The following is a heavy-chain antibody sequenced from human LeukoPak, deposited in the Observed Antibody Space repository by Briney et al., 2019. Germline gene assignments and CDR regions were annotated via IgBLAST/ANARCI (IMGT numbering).Heavy chain of an antibody. CDR2: IYTSGST. D-gene: IGHD3-10*01. V-gene: IGHV4-4*07. J-gene: IGHJ3*02. CDR3: AGDRGSGSLNAFDI. CDR1: GGSISSYY. Sequence: SETLSLTCTVSGGSISSYYWSWIRQPAGKGLEWIGRIYTSGSTNYNPSLKSRVTMSVDTSKNQFSLKLSSVTAADTAVYYCAGDRGSGSLNAFDIWGQGTMVTVSS.